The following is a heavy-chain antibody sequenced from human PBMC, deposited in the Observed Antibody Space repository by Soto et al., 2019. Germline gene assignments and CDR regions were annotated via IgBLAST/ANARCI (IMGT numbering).Heavy chain of an antibody. J-gene: IGHJ5*02. Sequence: QVHLIQSGAEVKKPGASVKVSCKASGYTFTESHIHWLRQAPGQGLEWMGWINPNSGGTNSPQKFLGRVTMTSDTSINTAYMELRRLTYDDTAVYYCAKGGRDGYNXWGQGTLVTVSS. D-gene: IGHD3-16*01. CDR1: GYTFTESH. CDR3: AKGGRDGYNX. V-gene: IGHV1-2*02. CDR2: INPNSGGT.